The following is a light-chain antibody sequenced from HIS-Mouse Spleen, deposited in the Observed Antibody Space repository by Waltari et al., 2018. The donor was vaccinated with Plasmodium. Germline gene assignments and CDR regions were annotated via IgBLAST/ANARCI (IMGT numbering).Light chain of an antibody. J-gene: IGLJ3*02. V-gene: IGLV3-10*01. CDR1: ALPKKY. CDR3: YSTDSSGNHRV. Sequence: SYELTQPPSVSVSPGQTARITCSGDALPKKYAYWYQQKSGQAPVLVSYEDSKRPSGIPERFSGSSSGTMATWSIRGAQVEDEADYYCYSTDSSGNHRVVGGGTKLTVL. CDR2: EDS.